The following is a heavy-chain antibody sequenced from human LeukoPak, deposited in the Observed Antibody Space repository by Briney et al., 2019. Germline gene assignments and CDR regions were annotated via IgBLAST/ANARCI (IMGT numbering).Heavy chain of an antibody. J-gene: IGHJ4*02. CDR1: GFTFSACA. CDR2: ISYDGNNK. D-gene: IGHD3-3*01. CDR3: ARGGIYDFWSGYYTPFDY. Sequence: GGSLRLSCAASGFTFSACAMHWVRQAPGKGLEWVAVISYDGNNKYYADSVKGRFTISRDNSKNTLYLQMNSLRVEDTAMYYCARGGIYDFWSGYYTPFDYWGQGTLVTVSS. V-gene: IGHV3-30*01.